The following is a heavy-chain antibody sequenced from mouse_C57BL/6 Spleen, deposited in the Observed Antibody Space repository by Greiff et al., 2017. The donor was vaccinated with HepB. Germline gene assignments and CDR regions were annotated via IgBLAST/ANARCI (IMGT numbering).Heavy chain of an antibody. CDR3: GRVYDGYHYAMDY. CDR1: GYTFTSYW. J-gene: IGHJ4*01. D-gene: IGHD2-3*01. V-gene: IGHV1-72*01. Sequence: QVQLQQPGAELVKPGASVKLSCKASGYTFTSYWMHWVKQRPGRGLEWIGRIDPNSGGTKYNEKFKSKATLTVDKPSSPAYMQLSSLTSEDSAVYYCGRVYDGYHYAMDYWGQGTSVTVSS. CDR2: IDPNSGGT.